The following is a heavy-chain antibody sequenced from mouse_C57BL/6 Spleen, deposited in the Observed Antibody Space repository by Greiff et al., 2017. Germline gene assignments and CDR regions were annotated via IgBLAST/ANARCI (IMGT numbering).Heavy chain of an antibody. J-gene: IGHJ3*01. D-gene: IGHD4-1*01. CDR1: GYAFSSSW. V-gene: IGHV1-82*01. CDR3: ARSGTGTREFPY. CDR2: IYPGDGDT. Sequence: QVQLKQSGPELVKPGASVKISCKASGYAFSSSWMNWVKQRPGKGLEWIGRIYPGDGDTNYNGKFKGKATLTADKSSSTAYMQLSSLTSEDSAVYFCARSGTGTREFPYWGQGTLVTVSA.